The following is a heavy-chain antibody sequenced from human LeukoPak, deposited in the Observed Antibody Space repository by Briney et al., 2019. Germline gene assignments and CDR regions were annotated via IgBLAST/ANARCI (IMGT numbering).Heavy chain of an antibody. V-gene: IGHV3-30-3*01. D-gene: IGHD3-22*01. Sequence: GGSLRLSCAASGFTFSSYAMHWVRQAPGKGLEWVAVISYDGSNKYYADSVKGRFTISRDNSKNTLYLQMNSLRAEDTAVYYCARDLTPYYDSSGYFGYWGQGTLATVSS. CDR3: ARDLTPYYDSSGYFGY. CDR2: ISYDGSNK. J-gene: IGHJ4*02. CDR1: GFTFSSYA.